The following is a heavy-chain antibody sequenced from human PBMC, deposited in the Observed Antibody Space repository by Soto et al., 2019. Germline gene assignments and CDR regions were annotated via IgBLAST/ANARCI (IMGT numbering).Heavy chain of an antibody. CDR1: GDSVSSNSAA. CDR3: ARGPSPLAY. J-gene: IGHJ4*02. Sequence: QTLSLTCAISGDSVSSNSAAWNWIRQSPSRGLEWLGRTYYRSKWYSYYAASVRGRMTINADTSKNQFSLHLNSVTPQDTAVYYCARGPSPLAYWVRGTVVTVSS. CDR2: TYYRSKWYS. V-gene: IGHV6-1*01. D-gene: IGHD6-6*01.